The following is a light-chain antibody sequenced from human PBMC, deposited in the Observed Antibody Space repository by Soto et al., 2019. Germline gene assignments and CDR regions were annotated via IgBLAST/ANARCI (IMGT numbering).Light chain of an antibody. CDR2: NSD. J-gene: IGKJ4*01. CDR1: QRVSGT. CDR3: HQYNNFQRLT. V-gene: IGKV3-15*01. Sequence: IVLTKSPAILSEAAGERVTLSCRASQRVSGTLAWYQHKPGQAPRLLIFNSDSRASGVPVTLSGGRCGTDFTLTITSLLSEDFGIYFSHQYNNFQRLTFGARNHVEIK.